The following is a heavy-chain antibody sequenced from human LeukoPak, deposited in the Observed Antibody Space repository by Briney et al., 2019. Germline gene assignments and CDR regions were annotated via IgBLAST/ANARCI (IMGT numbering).Heavy chain of an antibody. J-gene: IGHJ4*02. Sequence: PGGSLRLSCAASGFAFSRYGMHWVRQAPGRGLEWVASIQYDGSEKYYEDAVKGRFTISRDNSKNTLYLQMNSLRSEDTAVYYCAANPYGSGNYFFFDYWGQGTLVTVSS. V-gene: IGHV3-30*02. CDR2: IQYDGSEK. D-gene: IGHD3-10*01. CDR3: AANPYGSGNYFFFDY. CDR1: GFAFSRYG.